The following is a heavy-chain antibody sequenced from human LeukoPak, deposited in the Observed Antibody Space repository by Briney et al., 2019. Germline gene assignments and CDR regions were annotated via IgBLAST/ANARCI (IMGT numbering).Heavy chain of an antibody. CDR3: ARGSGWFFSNFYGMDI. CDR1: GGSISSYY. CDR2: IYYSGST. Sequence: SETLSLTCTVSGGSISSYYWSWIRQPPGKGLEWIGYIYYSGSTNYNPSLKSRVTISVDTSKNQFSLKLTSVTAADTAVYYCARGSGWFFSNFYGMDIWGQGTTVTVSS. D-gene: IGHD6-19*01. J-gene: IGHJ6*02. V-gene: IGHV4-59*12.